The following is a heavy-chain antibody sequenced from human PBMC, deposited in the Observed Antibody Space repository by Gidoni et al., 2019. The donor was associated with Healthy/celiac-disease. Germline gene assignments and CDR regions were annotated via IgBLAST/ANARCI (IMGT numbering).Heavy chain of an antibody. D-gene: IGHD3-10*01. CDR3: AKDRGRMVRGVIYYFDY. J-gene: IGHJ4*02. CDR1: GCPFSSYA. CDR2: ISGSGGST. Sequence: EVQLLESGGGLVQPGGSLRLSCAASGCPFSSYAMGWVRQAPGKGLEWVSAISGSGGSTYYADSVKGRFTISRDNSKNTLYLQMNSLRAEDTAVYYCAKDRGRMVRGVIYYFDYWGQGTLVTVSS. V-gene: IGHV3-23*01.